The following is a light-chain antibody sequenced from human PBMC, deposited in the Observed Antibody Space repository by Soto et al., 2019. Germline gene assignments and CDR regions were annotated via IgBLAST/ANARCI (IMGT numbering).Light chain of an antibody. CDR2: AAS. J-gene: IGKJ3*01. V-gene: IGKV1-8*01. CDR3: QQYYSYPGT. CDR1: QGISSY. Sequence: AIRMTQSPSSLSASTGDRVTITCRASQGISSYLAWYQQKPGKAPKLLIYAASTLQSGVPSRFSGSGSGTDFTLTISCLQSEDCATYYCQQYYSYPGTFGPGTKVDIK.